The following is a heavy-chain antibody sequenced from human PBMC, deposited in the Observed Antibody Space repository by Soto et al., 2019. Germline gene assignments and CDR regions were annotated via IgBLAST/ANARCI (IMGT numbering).Heavy chain of an antibody. CDR2: ISYDGSNK. D-gene: IGHD2-2*01. Sequence: VQLVESGGGLVQPGGSLRLSCAASGFTFSTYWMSWVRQAPGKGLEWVAVISYDGSNKYYADSVKGRFTISRDNSKNTLYLQMNSLRAEDTAVYYCAREAGYCSSTSCYRGYFDYWGQGTLVTVSS. J-gene: IGHJ4*02. V-gene: IGHV3-30-3*01. CDR1: GFTFSTYW. CDR3: AREAGYCSSTSCYRGYFDY.